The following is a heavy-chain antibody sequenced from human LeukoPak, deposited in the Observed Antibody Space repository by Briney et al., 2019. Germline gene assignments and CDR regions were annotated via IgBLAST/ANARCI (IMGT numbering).Heavy chain of an antibody. CDR1: GFTFSSYA. D-gene: IGHD5-18*01. V-gene: IGHV3-23*01. Sequence: GGSLRLSCAASGFTFSSYAMSWVRQAPGKGLEWVSAISGSGGSTYYADSVKGRFTISRDNSKNTLYLQMNSLRAEDTAVYYCANGGYSYDDNPGTLWYYFDYWGQGTLVTVSS. CDR3: ANGGYSYDDNPGTLWYYFDY. J-gene: IGHJ4*02. CDR2: ISGSGGST.